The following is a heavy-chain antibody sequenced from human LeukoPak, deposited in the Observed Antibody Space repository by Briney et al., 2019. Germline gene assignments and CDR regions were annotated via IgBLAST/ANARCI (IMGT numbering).Heavy chain of an antibody. CDR2: INPNSGGT. CDR3: ARERPNWGSSHIGY. Sequence: ASVKVSCKASGYTFTGYYMHWVRQAPGQGLEWMGWINPNSGGTNYAQKFQGRVTMTRDTSISTAYMELSRLRSDDTAVYYCARERPNWGSSHIGYWGQGTLVTVSS. D-gene: IGHD7-27*01. J-gene: IGHJ4*02. V-gene: IGHV1-2*02. CDR1: GYTFTGYY.